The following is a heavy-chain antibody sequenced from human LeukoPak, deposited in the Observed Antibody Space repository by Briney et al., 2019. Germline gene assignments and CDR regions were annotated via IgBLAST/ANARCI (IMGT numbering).Heavy chain of an antibody. CDR1: GGSFSGYY. J-gene: IGHJ4*02. Sequence: SETLSLTCAVYGGSFSGYYWSWIRQPPGKGLEWIGEINHSGSTNYNPSLKSRVTISVDTSKNQFSLKLSSVTAADTAVYYCARHRSKWLQSSFDYWGQGTLVAVSS. CDR3: ARHRSKWLQSSFDY. CDR2: INHSGST. D-gene: IGHD5-24*01. V-gene: IGHV4-34*01.